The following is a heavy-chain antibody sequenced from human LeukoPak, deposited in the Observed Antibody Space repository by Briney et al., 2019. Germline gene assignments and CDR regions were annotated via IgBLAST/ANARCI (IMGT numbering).Heavy chain of an antibody. CDR1: GDSINSSSHY. V-gene: IGHV4-39*01. CDR3: ARLSLWFGPT. CDR2: IHYSGTT. J-gene: IGHJ5*02. D-gene: IGHD3-10*01. Sequence: SETLSLTCTVSGDSINSSSHYWGWIRQPPGKGLEWIGSIHYSGTTYYNPSLKSRVTISVDTSKNQFSLKLSSVTAADTAVYYCARLSLWFGPTWGRGTLVTVSS.